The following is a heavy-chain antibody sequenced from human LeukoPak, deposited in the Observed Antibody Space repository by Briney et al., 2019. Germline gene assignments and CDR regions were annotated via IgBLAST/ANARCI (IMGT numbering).Heavy chain of an antibody. CDR2: VNHSGST. D-gene: IGHD3-9*01. V-gene: IGHV4-34*01. Sequence: SETLSLTCAVYGGSFSGYYWSWIRQPPGKGLEWIGEVNHSGSTNYNPSLKSRVTISVDTSKNQFSLKLSSVTAADTAVYYCARGPYDILTGYYSYYYYMDVWGKGTTVAVSS. CDR1: GGSFSGYY. J-gene: IGHJ6*03. CDR3: ARGPYDILTGYYSYYYYMDV.